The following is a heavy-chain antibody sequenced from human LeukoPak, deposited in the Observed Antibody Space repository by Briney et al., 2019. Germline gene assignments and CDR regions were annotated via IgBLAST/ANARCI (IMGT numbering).Heavy chain of an antibody. Sequence: QTLSLTCAISGDSVSSNSAAWNWIRQSPSRGLEWLGRTYYRSKWYNDYAVSVKSRITINPDTSKNQFSLQLNSVTPEDTAVYYCARDGSKGRSSSWYEGFDPWGQGTLVTVSS. CDR3: ARDGSKGRSSSWYEGFDP. CDR2: TYYRSKWYN. J-gene: IGHJ5*02. V-gene: IGHV6-1*01. D-gene: IGHD6-13*01. CDR1: GDSVSSNSAA.